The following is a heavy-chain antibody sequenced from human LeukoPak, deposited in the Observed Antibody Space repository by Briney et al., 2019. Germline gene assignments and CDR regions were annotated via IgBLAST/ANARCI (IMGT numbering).Heavy chain of an antibody. Sequence: GGSRRLSCAASGFTFSSYWMNWVRQAPGKGLEWVANIKEDGSEKYYVDSVKGRFTISRDNAKNTLYLQMDSLRAEDTAVYYCARQRFCDYWGQGTLVTVSS. V-gene: IGHV3-7*01. CDR3: ARQRFCDY. J-gene: IGHJ4*02. D-gene: IGHD3-3*01. CDR1: GFTFSSYW. CDR2: IKEDGSEK.